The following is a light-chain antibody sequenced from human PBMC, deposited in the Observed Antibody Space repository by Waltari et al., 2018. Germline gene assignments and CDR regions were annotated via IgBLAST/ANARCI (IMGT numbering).Light chain of an antibody. CDR2: EVS. CDR1: TNDIGSYDY. CDR3: SSYVASRIV. V-gene: IGLV2-8*01. Sequence: SALTQPPSASRSPGQSVTLSCTGTTNDIGSYDYVSWYQHHPGKSPKLIIYEVSNRPSGVPKRFSGSKSGSTASLTVSALQVEDEAIYYCSSYVASRIVFGGGTRLTVL. J-gene: IGLJ2*01.